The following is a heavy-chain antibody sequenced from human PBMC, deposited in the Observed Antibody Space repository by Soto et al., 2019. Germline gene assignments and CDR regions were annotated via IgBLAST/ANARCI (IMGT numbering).Heavy chain of an antibody. Sequence: QVQLVESGGGVVQPGRPLRLSCAASGFTFSSYGMHWVRQAPGKGLEWVAIIWSDESNKFYADSVKGRFTISRDISKNTLYLQMNSLRSEDTAVYYCARESLPFFYYMDVWGRGTTVTVSS. V-gene: IGHV3-33*01. CDR3: ARESLPFFYYMDV. D-gene: IGHD3-10*01. CDR2: IWSDESNK. CDR1: GFTFSSYG. J-gene: IGHJ6*03.